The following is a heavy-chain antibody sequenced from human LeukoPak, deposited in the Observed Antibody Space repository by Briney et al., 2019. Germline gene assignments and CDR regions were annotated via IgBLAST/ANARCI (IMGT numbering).Heavy chain of an antibody. CDR1: GYTFNGYY. J-gene: IGHJ6*03. CDR2: MNPNSGNT. CDR3: ARGPGSGWYGGYYYYMDV. D-gene: IGHD6-19*01. Sequence: GASVKVSCKASGYTFNGYYIHWVRQAPGQGLEWMGWMNPNSGNTGYAQKFQGRVTITRNTSISTAYMELSSLRSEDTAVYYCARGPGSGWYGGYYYYMDVWGKGTTVTVSS. V-gene: IGHV1-8*03.